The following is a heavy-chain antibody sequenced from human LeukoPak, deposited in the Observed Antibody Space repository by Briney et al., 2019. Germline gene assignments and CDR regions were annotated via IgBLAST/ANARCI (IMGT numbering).Heavy chain of an antibody. J-gene: IGHJ5*02. CDR2: ISYDGSNK. CDR1: GFTFSSYA. D-gene: IGHD2-2*01. CDR3: AKGVVPAASWFDP. Sequence: GGSLRLSCAASGFTFSSYAMHWVRQAPGKGLEWAAVISYDGSNKYYADSVKGRFTISRDNSKNTLYLQMNSLRAEDTAVYHCAKGVVPAASWFDPWGQGTLVTVSS. V-gene: IGHV3-30-3*01.